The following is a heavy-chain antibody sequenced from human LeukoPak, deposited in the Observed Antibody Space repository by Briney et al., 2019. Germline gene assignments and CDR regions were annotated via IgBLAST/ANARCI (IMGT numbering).Heavy chain of an antibody. V-gene: IGHV3-48*03. J-gene: IGHJ4*02. CDR2: ISSNGSTI. Sequence: PGGSLRLSCVASGFTFSSYEMNWVRQAPGKGLEWVSYISSNGSTIYYADSVKGRFTISRDNAKNTLSLQMNSLRAEDTAVYYCASGGSPGIATAAQYFWGQGTLVTVSS. D-gene: IGHD6-13*01. CDR3: ASGGSPGIATAAQYF. CDR1: GFTFSSYE.